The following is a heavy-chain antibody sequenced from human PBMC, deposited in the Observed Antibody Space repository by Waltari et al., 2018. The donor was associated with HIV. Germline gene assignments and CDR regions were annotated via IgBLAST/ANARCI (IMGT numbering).Heavy chain of an antibody. J-gene: IGHJ6*02. Sequence: QVQLVQSGAEVKKPGASMKVSCKASGYTFTDYYMHWVRQAPGQGLEWMGWINPNSGGTNYAQKFQGRVTMTRDTSISTAYMELSRLRSDDTAVYYCARDRHSNSRILGYYYGMDVWGQGTTVTVSS. CDR1: GYTFTDYY. V-gene: IGHV1-2*02. CDR3: ARDRHSNSRILGYYYGMDV. D-gene: IGHD6-6*01. CDR2: INPNSGGT.